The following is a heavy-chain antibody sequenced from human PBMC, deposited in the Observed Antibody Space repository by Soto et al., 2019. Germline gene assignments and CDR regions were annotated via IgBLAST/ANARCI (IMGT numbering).Heavy chain of an antibody. Sequence: ESGGGLTQPGGSLRLSCAGSGFSVATKYMNWVRQAPGKGLEWVSVIYPGGNTYYTDSVKGRFIISRDDSKNTLYLQMNRLRAEDTPVYYCAGKTYYYDSANYGWFAPLGQGTLVTVSS. CDR2: IYPGGNT. J-gene: IGHJ5*02. CDR1: GFSVATKY. V-gene: IGHV3-53*01. CDR3: AGKTYYYDSANYGWFAP. D-gene: IGHD3-10*01.